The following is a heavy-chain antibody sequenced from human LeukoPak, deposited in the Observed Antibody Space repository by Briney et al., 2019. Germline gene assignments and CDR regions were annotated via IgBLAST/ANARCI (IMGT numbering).Heavy chain of an antibody. J-gene: IGHJ4*02. CDR1: GFTFSSYA. CDR3: AKVPYYYDSSGYGIDY. V-gene: IGHV3-30-3*01. D-gene: IGHD3-22*01. CDR2: ISYDGSNK. Sequence: GGSLRLSCAASGFTFSSYAMHWVRQAPGKGLEWVAVISYDGSNKYYADSVKGRFTISRDNSKNTLYLQMNSLRAEDTAVYYCAKVPYYYDSSGYGIDYWGQGTLVTVSS.